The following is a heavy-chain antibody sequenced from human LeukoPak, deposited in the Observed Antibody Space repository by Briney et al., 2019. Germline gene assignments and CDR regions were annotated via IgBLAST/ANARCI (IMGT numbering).Heavy chain of an antibody. CDR1: GYTLNQLS. D-gene: IGHD1-26*01. V-gene: IGHV1-24*01. CDR3: ATNSGSYFLY. CDR2: FDPEDGET. J-gene: IGHJ1*01. Sequence: ASVKVSCKVSGYTLNQLSMDWVRQAPGKGLEWTGGFDPEDGETVYAQKFQGRVTMTEDTSTDTAYMELSSLGSEDTAFYYCATNSGSYFLYWGQGTLVTVSS.